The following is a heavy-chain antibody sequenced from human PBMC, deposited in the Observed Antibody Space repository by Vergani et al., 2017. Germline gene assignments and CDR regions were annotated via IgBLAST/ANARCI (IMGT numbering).Heavy chain of an antibody. J-gene: IGHJ6*02. CDR2: INPSGGST. V-gene: IGHV1-46*01. D-gene: IGHD2-2*01. CDR3: ARDYCSSASCYFRMDV. Sequence: QVQLVQSGAEVKKPGASVKVSCKASGYTFTSYYMHWVRQAPGQGLEWMGIINPSGGSTSYAQKFQGRVTMTRDTSTSTVYMELSSLRSEDTAVYYCARDYCSSASCYFRMDVWGQGTTVTVSS. CDR1: GYTFTSYY.